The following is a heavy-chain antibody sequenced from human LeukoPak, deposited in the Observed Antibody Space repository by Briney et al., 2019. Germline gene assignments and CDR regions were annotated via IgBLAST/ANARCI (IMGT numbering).Heavy chain of an antibody. CDR2: IIPIFGIA. Sequence: SVKVSCEASGGTFSSYAISWVRQAPGQGLEWMGRIIPIFGIANYAQKFQGRVTITADKSTSTAYMELSSLRSEDTAVYYCAGPPSPSSLDAFDIWGQGTMVTVSS. V-gene: IGHV1-69*04. D-gene: IGHD6-13*01. CDR1: GGTFSSYA. J-gene: IGHJ3*02. CDR3: AGPPSPSSLDAFDI.